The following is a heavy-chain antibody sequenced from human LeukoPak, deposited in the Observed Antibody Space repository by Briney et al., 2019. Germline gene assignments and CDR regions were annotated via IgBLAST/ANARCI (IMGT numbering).Heavy chain of an antibody. CDR3: ARYCSSSSCLDYYHMDV. V-gene: IGHV3-21*01. CDR1: GFTFGTYS. Sequence: PGGSLRLSCAGSGFTFGTYSMNWVRQAPGKGLEWVSSISSGNSYIYYADSVKGRFTISRDDAKNSLYLQMNSLRAEDTAVYYCARYCSSSSCLDYYHMDVWGKGTTVTVSS. CDR2: ISSGNSYI. J-gene: IGHJ6*03. D-gene: IGHD2-2*01.